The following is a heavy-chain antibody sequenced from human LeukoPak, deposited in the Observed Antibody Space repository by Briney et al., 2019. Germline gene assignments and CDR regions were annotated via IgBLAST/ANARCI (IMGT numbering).Heavy chain of an antibody. CDR3: ARMVSGGYSFDY. CDR2: ISAFNGNT. V-gene: IGHV1-18*01. CDR1: GYTLTSYS. D-gene: IGHD3-22*01. J-gene: IGHJ4*02. Sequence: GASVKVSCKASGYTLTSYSLSWVRQAPGQGLEWMCWISAFNGNTNYAQKFQGRVTMTTDTSTSTAYMELRSLTSDDTAVYYCARMVSGGYSFDYWGQGTLVTVSS.